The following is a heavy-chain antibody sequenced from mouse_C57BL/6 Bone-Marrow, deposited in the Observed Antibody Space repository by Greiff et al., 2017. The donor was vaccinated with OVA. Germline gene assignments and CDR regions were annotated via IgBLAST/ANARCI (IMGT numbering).Heavy chain of an antibody. J-gene: IGHJ2*01. Sequence: EVQLQQSGTVLARPGASVKMSCKTSGYTFTSYWMHWVKQRPGQGLEWIGAIYPGNSDTSYNQKFKGKAKLTAVTSASTAYMELSSLTNEDSAVYYCTRWHYYGSSYTFDYWGQGTTLTVSS. CDR1: GYTFTSYW. V-gene: IGHV1-5*01. CDR2: IYPGNSDT. D-gene: IGHD1-1*01. CDR3: TRWHYYGSSYTFDY.